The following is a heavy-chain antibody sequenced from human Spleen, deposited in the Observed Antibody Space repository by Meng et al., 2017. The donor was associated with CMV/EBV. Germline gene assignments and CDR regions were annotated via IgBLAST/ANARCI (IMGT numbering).Heavy chain of an antibody. D-gene: IGHD6-13*01. J-gene: IGHJ4*02. Sequence: GGSLRLSCAASGFTFSSYAMSWVRQAPGKGLEWVSYISGGDDITDSADSVKGRFTTSRDNSKNTVYLQMNSLRAEDTAVYYCAKQGLAIAAAGTFDYWGQGTVVTVSS. V-gene: IGHV3-23*01. CDR2: ISGGDDIT. CDR1: GFTFSSYA. CDR3: AKQGLAIAAAGTFDY.